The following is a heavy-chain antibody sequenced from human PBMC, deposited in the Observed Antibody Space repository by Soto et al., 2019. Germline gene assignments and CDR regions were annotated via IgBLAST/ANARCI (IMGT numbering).Heavy chain of an antibody. CDR2: IWYDGSNK. D-gene: IGHD2-8*01. CDR1: GFTSSSYG. Sequence: GGSLRLSCAASGFTSSSYGMHWVRQAPGKGLEWVAVIWYDGSNKYYADSVKGRFTISRDNSKNTLYLQMNSLRAEDTAVYYCARGLFRRVYAYDPTIYYYYGLDVWGQGTTVTVSS. V-gene: IGHV3-33*01. J-gene: IGHJ6*02. CDR3: ARGLFRRVYAYDPTIYYYYGLDV.